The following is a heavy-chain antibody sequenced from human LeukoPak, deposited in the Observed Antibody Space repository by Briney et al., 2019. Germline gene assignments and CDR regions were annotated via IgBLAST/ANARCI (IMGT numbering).Heavy chain of an antibody. Sequence: ASVKVSCTASGYTFTSYAMNWVRQAPGQGLEWMGWINTNTGNPTYAQGFTGRFVFSLDTSVSTAYLQISSLKAEDTAVYYCARDPKSTIFGVVINGGAFDYWGQGTLVTVSS. CDR1: GYTFTSYA. V-gene: IGHV7-4-1*02. J-gene: IGHJ4*02. CDR3: ARDPKSTIFGVVINGGAFDY. CDR2: INTNTGNP. D-gene: IGHD3-3*01.